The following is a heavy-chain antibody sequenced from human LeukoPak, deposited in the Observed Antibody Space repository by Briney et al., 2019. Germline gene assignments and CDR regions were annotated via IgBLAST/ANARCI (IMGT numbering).Heavy chain of an antibody. CDR2: ISYDGSNK. CDR3: AKGLGGSWWDAFDI. CDR1: GFTFSSYG. V-gene: IGHV3-30*18. J-gene: IGHJ3*02. Sequence: PGGSLRLSCAASGFTFSSYGMHWVRQAPGKGLEWVAVISYDGSNKDYADSVKGRFTISRDNSKNTLYLQMNSLRAEDTAVYYCAKGLGGSWWDAFDIWGQGTMVTVSS. D-gene: IGHD2-15*01.